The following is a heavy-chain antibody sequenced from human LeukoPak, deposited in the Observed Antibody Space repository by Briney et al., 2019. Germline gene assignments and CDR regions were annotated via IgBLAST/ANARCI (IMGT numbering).Heavy chain of an antibody. CDR1: GGSISSYY. Sequence: PSETLSLTCTVSGGSISSYYWSWIRQPAGKGLEWIGRIYTSGSTNYNPSLKSRVTISLDTSKNQFSLNLTSVTAADTAVYYCAKTARLRYFEYWGQGTLVTVSS. J-gene: IGHJ4*02. CDR3: AKTARLRYFEY. CDR2: IYTSGST. V-gene: IGHV4-4*07. D-gene: IGHD3-9*01.